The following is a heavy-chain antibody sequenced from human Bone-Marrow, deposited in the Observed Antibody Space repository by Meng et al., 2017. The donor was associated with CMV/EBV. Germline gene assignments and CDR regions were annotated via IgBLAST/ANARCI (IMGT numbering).Heavy chain of an antibody. CDR3: AKSSSIVVVPADSFDP. V-gene: IGHV3-23*01. D-gene: IGHD2-2*01. J-gene: IGHJ5*02. CDR1: GFTFNNYA. Sequence: GGSLRLSCAASGFTFNNYAMNWVRQAPGKGLEYVSGIAGSGAFTYYTDSVKGRFTISRDNSKNTLYLQMNSLRAEDTAVYYCAKSSSIVVVPADSFDPWGQGTLVTVSS. CDR2: IAGSGAFT.